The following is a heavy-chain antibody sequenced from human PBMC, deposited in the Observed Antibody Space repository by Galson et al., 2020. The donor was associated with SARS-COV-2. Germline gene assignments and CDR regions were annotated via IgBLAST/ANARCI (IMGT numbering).Heavy chain of an antibody. D-gene: IGHD4-17*01. J-gene: IGHJ4*02. CDR3: AKDQGNDYGDQIDY. Sequence: GESLKISCAASGFTFTRYAMTWVHQAPGKGLEWVSAISSSGVRTYYADSVRGRFTISRDYSKNTLYLQINSLRAEDTAIYYCAKDQGNDYGDQIDYWGQGTLVTVSS. CDR2: ISSSGVRT. V-gene: IGHV3-23*01. CDR1: GFTFTRYA.